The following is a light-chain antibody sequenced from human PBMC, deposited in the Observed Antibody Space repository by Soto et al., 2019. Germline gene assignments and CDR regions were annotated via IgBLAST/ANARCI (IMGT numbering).Light chain of an antibody. V-gene: IGLV2-8*01. Sequence: QSALTQPPSASGSPGQSVTISCTGTSSDVGGYNFVSWYQQYPGKAPKLMIYEVTKRPSGVPDRFSGSKSGNTASLTVSGLQAEDEADYYCTSYAGSNTHVFGTGTKLTVL. J-gene: IGLJ1*01. CDR3: TSYAGSNTHV. CDR2: EVT. CDR1: SSDVGGYNF.